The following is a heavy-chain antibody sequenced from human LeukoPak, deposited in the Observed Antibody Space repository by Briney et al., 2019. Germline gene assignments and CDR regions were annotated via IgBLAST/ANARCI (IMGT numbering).Heavy chain of an antibody. Sequence: GGSLRLSCAASGFTFSSYSMNWVRQAPGKGLEWVSAISGSGGSTYYADSVKGRFTISRDNSKNTLYLQMNSLRAEDTAVYYCAKPLYYDSSGYYSRGAFDIWGQGTMVTVSS. CDR2: ISGSGGST. J-gene: IGHJ3*02. CDR3: AKPLYYDSSGYYSRGAFDI. D-gene: IGHD3-22*01. CDR1: GFTFSSYS. V-gene: IGHV3-23*01.